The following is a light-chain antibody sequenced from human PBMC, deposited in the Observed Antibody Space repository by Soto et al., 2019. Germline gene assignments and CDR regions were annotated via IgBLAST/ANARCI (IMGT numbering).Light chain of an antibody. CDR2: DAS. CDR3: QQRSNWPPLT. CDR1: QSVSSY. V-gene: IGKV3-11*01. J-gene: IGKJ4*01. Sequence: EIVLKQSPATLSLSPGERAXXXXXXSQSVSSYLAWYQQKPGQAPRLLIYDASNRATGIPARFSGSGSGTDFTLTISSLEPGDFAVYYCQQRSNWPPLTFGGGTKVDIK.